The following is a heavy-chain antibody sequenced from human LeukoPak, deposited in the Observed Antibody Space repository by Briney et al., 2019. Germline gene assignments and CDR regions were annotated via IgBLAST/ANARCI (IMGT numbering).Heavy chain of an antibody. D-gene: IGHD1-26*01. V-gene: IGHV3-20*01. Sequence: PGGSLRLSCAASGFTFSSYGMSWVRQAPGKGLEWVSGINWNGGSTGYADSVKGRFTISRDNAKNSLYLQMNSLRAEDTALYHCARDSGSYRPGAFDIWGQGTMVTVSS. CDR1: GFTFSSYG. J-gene: IGHJ3*02. CDR3: ARDSGSYRPGAFDI. CDR2: INWNGGST.